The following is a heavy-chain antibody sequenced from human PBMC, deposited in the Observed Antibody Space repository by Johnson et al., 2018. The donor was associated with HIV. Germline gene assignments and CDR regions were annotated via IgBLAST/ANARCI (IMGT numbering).Heavy chain of an antibody. CDR2: ISWNSGSI. D-gene: IGHD1-26*01. J-gene: IGHJ3*02. Sequence: VQLVESGGGLVQPGRSLRLSCAASGFTFDDYAMHWVRQAPGYGLEWVSGISWNSGSIGYADSVKGRFTISRDNAKNSLYLQMNSLRAEDTALYYCAKATEGEGLWAFDIWGQGTMVTVSS. CDR3: AKATEGEGLWAFDI. CDR1: GFTFDDYA. V-gene: IGHV3-9*01.